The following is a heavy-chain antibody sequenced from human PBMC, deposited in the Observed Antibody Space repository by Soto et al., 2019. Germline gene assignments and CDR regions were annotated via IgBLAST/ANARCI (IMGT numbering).Heavy chain of an antibody. CDR3: ARDRDYDSSGYYYREEGY. CDR2: ISYDGSNK. V-gene: IGHV3-30*09. Sequence: QVQLVESGGGVVQPGRSLRLSCAASGFTFSSYAMHWVRQAPGKGLEWVAVISYDGSNKYYADSVKGRFAISRDNSKNTLYLQMNSLRAEDTAVYYCARDRDYDSSGYYYREEGYWGQGTLVTVSS. D-gene: IGHD3-22*01. J-gene: IGHJ4*02. CDR1: GFTFSSYA.